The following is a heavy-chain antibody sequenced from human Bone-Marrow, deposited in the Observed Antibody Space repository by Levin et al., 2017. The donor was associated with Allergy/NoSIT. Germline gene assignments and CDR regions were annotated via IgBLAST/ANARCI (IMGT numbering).Heavy chain of an antibody. CDR3: ARHRRDIVASNDPFDI. CDR1: GYSFSNHW. CDR2: IYPDDSDT. D-gene: IGHD5-12*01. V-gene: IGHV5-51*01. Sequence: ASVKVSCKGSGYSFSNHWIGWVRQKPGKGLEWMGIIYPDDSDTRYSPSFQGQVTIAADKSTNTAYLQWSSLKASDSAIYYCARHRRDIVASNDPFDIWGQGAMVTVSS. J-gene: IGHJ3*02.